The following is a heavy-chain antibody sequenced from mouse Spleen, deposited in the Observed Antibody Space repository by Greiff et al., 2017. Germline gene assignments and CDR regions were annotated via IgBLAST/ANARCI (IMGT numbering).Heavy chain of an antibody. CDR2: IDPSDSYT. CDR3: ARSGGNYERSWFAY. D-gene: IGHD2-1*01. Sequence: QVQLQQPGAELVKPGASVKLSCKASGYTFTSYWMQWVKQRPGQGLEWIGEIDPSDSYTNYNQKFKGKATLTVDTSSSTAYMQLSSLTSEDSAVYYCARSGGNYERSWFAYWGQGTLVTVSA. V-gene: IGHV1-50*01. J-gene: IGHJ3*01. CDR1: GYTFTSYW.